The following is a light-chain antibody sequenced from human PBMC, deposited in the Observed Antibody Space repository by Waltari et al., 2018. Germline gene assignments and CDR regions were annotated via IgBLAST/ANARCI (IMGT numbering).Light chain of an antibody. V-gene: IGKV3-20*01. CDR3: QQYGGSPRT. CDR1: QSISSSY. CDR2: GAS. Sequence: EIVLTQSPGTLSLSPGERATLSCRASQSISSSYLAWYQQKPGQAPRLLIYGASIRATGIPDRCSGSGSGTDFTLTISRLEPEDFAVDYCQQYGGSPRTFGQGTKLEIK. J-gene: IGKJ2*01.